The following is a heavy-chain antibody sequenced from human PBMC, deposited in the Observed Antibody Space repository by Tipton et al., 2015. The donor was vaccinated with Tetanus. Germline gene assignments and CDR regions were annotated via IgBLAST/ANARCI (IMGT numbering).Heavy chain of an antibody. D-gene: IGHD6-6*01. CDR2: ISGVSRHI. Sequence: SLRLSCAASGFTFSNYNMNWVRQAPGKGLEWVSWISGVSRHIYYAASMKGRFTISRDNAKNLVYLEMNSLRAEDTAVYYCATSPTIAARSFDYWGQGTLVTVSS. J-gene: IGHJ4*02. CDR1: GFTFSNYN. CDR3: ATSPTIAARSFDY. V-gene: IGHV3-21*01.